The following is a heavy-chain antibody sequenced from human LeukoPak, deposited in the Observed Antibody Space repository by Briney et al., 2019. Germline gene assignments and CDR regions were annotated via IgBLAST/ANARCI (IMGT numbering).Heavy chain of an antibody. J-gene: IGHJ3*02. V-gene: IGHV3-7*01. Sequence: GGSLRLSCAASGFTFSSYWMSWVRQAPGKGLEWVANIKQDGSEKYYVDSVKGRFTISRDNAQNSLYLQINSLRAEDTAVYYCAREKGTLIRAMAFEMWGQGTMVTVSS. CDR3: AREKGTLIRAMAFEM. CDR1: GFTFSSYW. CDR2: IKQDGSEK. D-gene: IGHD3-10*01.